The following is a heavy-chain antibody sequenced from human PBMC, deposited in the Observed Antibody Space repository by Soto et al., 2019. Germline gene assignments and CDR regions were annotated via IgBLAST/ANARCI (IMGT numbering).Heavy chain of an antibody. CDR1: GGSISSYY. Sequence: SETLSLTCTVSGGSISSYYWSWIRQPPGKGLEWIGYIYYSGSTNYNPSLKSRVTISVDTSKIQFSLKLSSVTAADTAVYYCARWVATNDYYYYGMDVWGQGTTVTVSS. CDR3: ARWVATNDYYYYGMDV. D-gene: IGHD5-12*01. J-gene: IGHJ6*02. CDR2: IYYSGST. V-gene: IGHV4-59*01.